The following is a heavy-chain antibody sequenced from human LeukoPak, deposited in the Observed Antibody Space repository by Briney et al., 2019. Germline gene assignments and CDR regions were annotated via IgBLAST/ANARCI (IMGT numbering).Heavy chain of an antibody. CDR1: GGSISSGDYY. CDR3: ARGPEAQYSNWFDP. J-gene: IGHJ5*02. CDR2: IYYSGST. Sequence: SQTLSLTCTVSGGSISSGDYYWSWIRQPPGKGLEWIGYIYYSGSTYYNPSLKSRVTISVDTSKNQFSLKLSSVTAADTAVYYCARGPEAQYSNWFDPWGQGTLVTVSS. V-gene: IGHV4-30-4*01. D-gene: IGHD4-11*01.